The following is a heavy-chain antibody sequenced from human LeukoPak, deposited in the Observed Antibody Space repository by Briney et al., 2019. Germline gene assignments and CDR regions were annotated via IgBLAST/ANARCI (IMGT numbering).Heavy chain of an antibody. V-gene: IGHV4-39*01. D-gene: IGHD2-8*02. CDR2: IYYSGST. CDR3: AKAAVRSVTTSGVYAFDV. Sequence: SETLSLTCTVSGGSISSASYFWGWIRRPPGKGLEWIGTIYYSGSTYYNASLRSRLTMSGDTSRNQFSLRLASVNAADTAVYYCAKAAVRSVTTSGVYAFDVWGPGTTVTVSS. J-gene: IGHJ3*01. CDR1: GGSISSASYF.